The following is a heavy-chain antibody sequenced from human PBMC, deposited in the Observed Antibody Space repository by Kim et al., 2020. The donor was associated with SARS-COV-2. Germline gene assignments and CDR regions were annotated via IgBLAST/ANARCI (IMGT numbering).Heavy chain of an antibody. Sequence: YSPNYRGRVTITTDTPATTAYMEMSSLRSEETAVYYCARYYGSGWIPFDYWGQGTLVTVSS. J-gene: IGHJ4*02. CDR3: ARYYGSGWIPFDY. D-gene: IGHD6-19*01. V-gene: IGHV1-3*01.